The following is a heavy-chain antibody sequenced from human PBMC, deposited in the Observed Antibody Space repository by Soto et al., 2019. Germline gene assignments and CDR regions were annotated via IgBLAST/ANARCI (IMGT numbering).Heavy chain of an antibody. V-gene: IGHV5-51*01. CDR1: GYSFTSYW. J-gene: IGHJ6*02. Sequence: GESLKISCKGSGYSFTSYWIGWVRQMPGKGLEWMGIIYPGDSDTRYSPSFQGQVTISADKSISTAYLQWSSLKASDAAMYYCARLGAAGPAYYYYGMDVWGQGTTVTVSS. CDR2: IYPGDSDT. CDR3: ARLGAAGPAYYYYGMDV. D-gene: IGHD6-13*01.